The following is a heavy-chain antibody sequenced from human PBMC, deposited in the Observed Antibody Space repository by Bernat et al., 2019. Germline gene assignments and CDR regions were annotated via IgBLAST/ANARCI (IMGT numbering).Heavy chain of an antibody. CDR2: IYYSGST. J-gene: IGHJ5*02. D-gene: IGHD2-2*01. CDR3: ARHSVGDEDVVVPAAILKVCWFDP. CDR1: GGSISSSSYY. V-gene: IGHV4-39*01. Sequence: QLQLQESGPGLVKPSETLSLTCTVSGGSISSSSYYWGWIRQPPGKGLEWIGSIYYSGSTYYNPSLKSRVTISVDTSKNQFSLKLSSVTAADTAVYYCARHSVGDEDVVVPAAILKVCWFDPWGQGTLVTVSS.